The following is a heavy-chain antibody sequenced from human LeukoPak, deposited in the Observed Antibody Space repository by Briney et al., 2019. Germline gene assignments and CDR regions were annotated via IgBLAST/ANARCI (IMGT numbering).Heavy chain of an antibody. D-gene: IGHD3-22*01. Sequence: SETLSLTCAVYGGSFSGYYWSWIRQPPGKGLEWIGEINHSGSTNYNPSLKSRVTISVDTSKNQFSLKLSSVTAADTAVYYCARDHTMIVPGAFDIWGQGTMVTVSS. CDR1: GGSFSGYY. CDR3: ARDHTMIVPGAFDI. V-gene: IGHV4-34*01. CDR2: INHSGST. J-gene: IGHJ3*02.